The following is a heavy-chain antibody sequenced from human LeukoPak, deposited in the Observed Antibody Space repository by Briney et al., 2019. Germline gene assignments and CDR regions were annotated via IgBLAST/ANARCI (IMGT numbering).Heavy chain of an antibody. CDR1: GYTFTSYG. V-gene: IGHV1-18*01. J-gene: IGHJ4*02. Sequence: ASVKVSCKASGYTFTSYGISWVRQAPGQGLEWMGWISAYNGNTNYAQKLQGRVTMTTDISTSTAYMELRSLRSDDTAVYYCARGPYSKPKYYFDYWGQGTLVTVSS. CDR2: ISAYNGNT. D-gene: IGHD6-13*01. CDR3: ARGPYSKPKYYFDY.